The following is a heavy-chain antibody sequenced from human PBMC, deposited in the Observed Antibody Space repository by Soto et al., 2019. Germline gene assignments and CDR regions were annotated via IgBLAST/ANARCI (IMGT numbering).Heavy chain of an antibody. CDR2: IYYSGST. CDR3: ARSYRRYCSGGSCYSYYYYCMDV. Sequence: QVQLQESGPGLVKPSETLSLTCTVSGGSISSYYWSWIRQPPGKGLEWIGYIYYSGSTNYNPSLKSRVTISVDTSKNQYSLKLSSVTAADTAVYYCARSYRRYCSGGSCYSYYYYCMDVWGKGTTVTVSS. D-gene: IGHD2-15*01. J-gene: IGHJ6*03. V-gene: IGHV4-59*01. CDR1: GGSISSYY.